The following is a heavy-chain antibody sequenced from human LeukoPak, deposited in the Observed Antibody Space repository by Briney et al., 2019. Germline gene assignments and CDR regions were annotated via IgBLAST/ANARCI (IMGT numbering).Heavy chain of an antibody. V-gene: IGHV1-46*03. J-gene: IGHJ4*02. CDR2: INPSGGST. Sequence: ASVKVSCKASGYTFTSYYMHGVRQAPGQGLEWMGLINPSGGSTSYAQKFQGRVTMTRDTTTSTVYMELSSLRSADTAVYYCARDLVRRFDYWGQGTLVTVSS. CDR3: ARDLVRRFDY. CDR1: GYTFTSYY.